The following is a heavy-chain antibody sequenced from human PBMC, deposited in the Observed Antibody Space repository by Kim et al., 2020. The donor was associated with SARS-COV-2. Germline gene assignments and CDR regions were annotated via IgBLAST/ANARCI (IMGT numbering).Heavy chain of an antibody. V-gene: IGHV3-23*01. CDR1: GFTFSSYA. CDR3: AKIGTLYITIFGVVLDY. CDR2: ISGSGGST. J-gene: IGHJ4*02. D-gene: IGHD3-3*01. Sequence: GGSLRLSCAASGFTFSSYAMSWVRQAPGKGLEWVSAISGSGGSTYYADSVKGRFTISRDNSKNTLYLQMNSLRAEDTAVYYCAKIGTLYITIFGVVLDYWGQGTLVTVSS.